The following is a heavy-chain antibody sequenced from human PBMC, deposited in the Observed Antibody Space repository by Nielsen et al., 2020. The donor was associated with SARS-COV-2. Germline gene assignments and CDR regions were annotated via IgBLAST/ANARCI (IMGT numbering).Heavy chain of an antibody. Sequence: ASVKVSCKASGYTFTSYAMNWVRQAPGQGLEWMGWINTNTGNPTYAQGFTGRFVFSLDTSVSTAYLQISSLKAEDTAVYYCARDLSDGDYDLFDYWGQGTPVTVSS. CDR1: GYTFTSYA. V-gene: IGHV7-4-1*02. J-gene: IGHJ4*02. D-gene: IGHD4-17*01. CDR2: INTNTGNP. CDR3: ARDLSDGDYDLFDY.